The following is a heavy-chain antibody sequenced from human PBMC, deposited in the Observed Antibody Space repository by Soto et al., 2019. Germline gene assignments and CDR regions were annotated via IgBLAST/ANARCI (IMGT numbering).Heavy chain of an antibody. Sequence: QVQLVQSGAEVKKPGASVNVSCKASGYTFTVYYMHWVRQAPGKGLEWMGWINPKSGGTMYPQKFQVWVTMTWDTSISTAYMALTRLRSDDTAVYYCARDLAKGGGSAGFDYWGQGTLVTVSS. J-gene: IGHJ4*02. CDR1: GYTFTVYY. V-gene: IGHV1-2*04. D-gene: IGHD1-26*01. CDR2: INPKSGGT. CDR3: ARDLAKGGGSAGFDY.